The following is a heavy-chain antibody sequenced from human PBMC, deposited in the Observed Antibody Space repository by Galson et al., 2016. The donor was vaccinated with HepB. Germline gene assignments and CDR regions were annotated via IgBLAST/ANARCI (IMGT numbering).Heavy chain of an antibody. V-gene: IGHV1-8*01. CDR2: MNPISGST. J-gene: IGHJ5*02. D-gene: IGHD3/OR15-3a*01. CDR1: GYPFNNYD. Sequence: SVKVSCKASGYPFNNYDVTWVRQAAGQGLEWMGWMNPISGSTGYAQKFQGRVTMTRDTAIGTAYMELSSLTSEDSAMYYCTREDWTGTDCRFGPGGQGTQVTVAS. CDR3: TREDWTGTDCRFGP.